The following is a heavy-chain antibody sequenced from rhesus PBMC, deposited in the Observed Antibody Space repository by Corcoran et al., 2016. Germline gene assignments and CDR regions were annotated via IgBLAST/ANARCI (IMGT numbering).Heavy chain of an antibody. V-gene: IGHV1-200*01. CDR3: ASVGVLTAPNYGLDS. D-gene: IGHD2-15*01. CDR1: GYTFHSYY. J-gene: IGHJ6*01. Sequence: QVQLVQSGAEVKKPGTSVKLSCKASGYTFHSYYINWVRQAPGKVLEWMGWINPSNGNTGYAQKFQGRVTMTRDTSTSTAYMELNSLRSEDTAVYYCASVGVLTAPNYGLDSWGQGVVVTVSS. CDR2: INPSNGNT.